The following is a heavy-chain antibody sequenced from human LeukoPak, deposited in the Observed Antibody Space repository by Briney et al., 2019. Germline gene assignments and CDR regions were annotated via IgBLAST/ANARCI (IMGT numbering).Heavy chain of an antibody. D-gene: IGHD6-13*01. V-gene: IGHV3-7*01. CDR2: IKQEGSEK. CDR3: ARVGEGIAAADEIDY. Sequence: PGGSLRLSCAASGFTFSSHWMSWVRQAPGKGLEWVANIKQEGSEKYYVDSVKGRFTISRDNAKTSLYRQMTSLRAEDTAVYYCARVGEGIAAADEIDYWGQGTLVTVSS. CDR1: GFTFSSHW. J-gene: IGHJ4*02.